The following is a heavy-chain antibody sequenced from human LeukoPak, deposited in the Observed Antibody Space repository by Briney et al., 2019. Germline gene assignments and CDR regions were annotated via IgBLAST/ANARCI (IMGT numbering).Heavy chain of an antibody. CDR2: IGSRGVSA. V-gene: IGHV3-23*01. J-gene: IGHJ4*02. D-gene: IGHD3-9*01. Sequence: GGSLRLSCAASGFTFSSYAMSWVRQAPGKGLEWVSAIGSRGVSAYYADSVKGRFSISRDNSKNTVYLQMNSLRAEDTAVYYCAKVRDWSQYYLDYWGQGTLVTVSS. CDR3: AKVRDWSQYYLDY. CDR1: GFTFSSYA.